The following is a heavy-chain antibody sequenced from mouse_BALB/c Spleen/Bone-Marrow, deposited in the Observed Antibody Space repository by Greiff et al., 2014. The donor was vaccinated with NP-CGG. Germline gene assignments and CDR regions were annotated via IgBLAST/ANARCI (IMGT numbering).Heavy chain of an antibody. CDR1: WFTFTDYY. D-gene: IGHD2-1*01. CDR3: ARGAYGNYFAWFAY. V-gene: IGHV7-3*02. J-gene: IGHJ3*01. CDR2: IRNKANGYTT. Sequence: EVQLVESGGGLVQPGGSLRLSCATSWFTFTDYYMSWVRQPPGKALEWLGFIRNKANGYTTEYSASVKGRFTISRDNSQSILYLQMNTLRAEDSATYYCARGAYGNYFAWFAYWGQGTLVTVSA.